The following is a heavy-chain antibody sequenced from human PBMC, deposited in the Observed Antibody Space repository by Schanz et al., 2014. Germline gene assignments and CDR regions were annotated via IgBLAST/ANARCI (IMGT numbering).Heavy chain of an antibody. D-gene: IGHD2-2*01. CDR3: ARAARRTRVVPLYFDY. CDR2: INHGGST. Sequence: QVQLQQWGAGLLKPSETLSLTCAVYGGSFSGYYWSWIRQPPWKGLEWIAEINHGGSTNYNPSLKSRFTISVTTSKNQFSLKLRSVTAADTAVYYCARAARRTRVVPLYFDYWGQGTLVTVSS. V-gene: IGHV4-34*01. CDR1: GGSFSGYY. J-gene: IGHJ4*02.